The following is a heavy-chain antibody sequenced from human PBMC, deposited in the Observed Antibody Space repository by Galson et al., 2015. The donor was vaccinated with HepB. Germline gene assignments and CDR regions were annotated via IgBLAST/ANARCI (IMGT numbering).Heavy chain of an antibody. CDR2: INAGNGNT. D-gene: IGHD2-2*01. CDR3: ARSDCSSTTCMWWFDP. J-gene: IGHJ5*02. CDR1: GYTFISYA. V-gene: IGHV1-3*01. Sequence: SVKVSCKASGYTFISYALHWVRQAPGQRLEWMGWINAGNGNTKYSQKFQGRVTITRDTSASTAYMELSSLRSEDTAVYYCARSDCSSTTCMWWFDPWGQGTLVTVSS.